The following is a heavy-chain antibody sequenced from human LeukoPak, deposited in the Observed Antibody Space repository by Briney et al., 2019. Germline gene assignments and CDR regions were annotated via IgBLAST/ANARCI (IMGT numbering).Heavy chain of an antibody. J-gene: IGHJ6*03. CDR2: IIPIFGTA. CDR1: GGTFSSYA. D-gene: IGHD5-24*01. CDR3: ARDSVLEMAYYYYYYMDV. V-gene: IGHV1-69*05. Sequence: ASVKVSCKASGGTFSSYAISWVRQAPGQGLEWMGGIIPIFGTANYAQKFQGRVTITTDESTSTAYMELSSLRSDDTAVYYCARDSVLEMAYYYYYYMDVWGKGTTVTVSS.